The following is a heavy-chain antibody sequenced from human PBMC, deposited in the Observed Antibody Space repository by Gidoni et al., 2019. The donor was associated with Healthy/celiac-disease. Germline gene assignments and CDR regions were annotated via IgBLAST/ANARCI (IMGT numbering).Heavy chain of an antibody. CDR3: ARGPPFIAAAGTGWELGGYYFDY. J-gene: IGHJ4*02. CDR1: GGSFSGYY. CDR2: INHSGST. V-gene: IGHV4-34*01. D-gene: IGHD6-13*01. Sequence: QVQLQQWGAGLLKPSETLSLTCAVYGGSFSGYYWSWIRQPPGKGLEWIGEINHSGSTNYNPSLKSRVTISVDTSKNQFSLKLSSVTAADTAVYYCARGPPFIAAAGTGWELGGYYFDYWGQGTLVTVSS.